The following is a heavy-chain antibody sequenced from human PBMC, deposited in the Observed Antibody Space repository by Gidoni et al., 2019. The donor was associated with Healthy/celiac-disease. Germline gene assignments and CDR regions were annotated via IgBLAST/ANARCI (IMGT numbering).Heavy chain of an antibody. CDR3: ARDPLEDYGDSDDAFDI. CDR1: GFPFSSYG. J-gene: IGHJ3*02. D-gene: IGHD4-17*01. V-gene: IGHV3-33*01. Sequence: QVQLVESGGGVVQPGRSLRLSCAASGFPFSSYGMHWVRQAPGKGQEWVGVIWDDGSNKYYADSVKGRFNISRDNSKNTRYLKMNSLRAEDTAVYYCARDPLEDYGDSDDAFDIWGQGTMVTVSS. CDR2: IWDDGSNK.